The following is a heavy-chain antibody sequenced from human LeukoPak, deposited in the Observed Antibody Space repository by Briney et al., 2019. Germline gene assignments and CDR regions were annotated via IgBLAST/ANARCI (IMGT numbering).Heavy chain of an antibody. J-gene: IGHJ4*02. V-gene: IGHV4-34*01. CDR1: GGSFSGYY. CDR2: INHSGST. D-gene: IGHD3-3*01. Sequence: SETLSLTCAVYGGSFSGYYWSWIRQPPGKGLEWIGEINHSGSTNYNPSLKSRVTISVDMSKNQFSLKLSSVTAADTAVYYCARVPYYDFWSGYYDQWGQGALVTVSS. CDR3: ARVPYYDFWSGYYDQ.